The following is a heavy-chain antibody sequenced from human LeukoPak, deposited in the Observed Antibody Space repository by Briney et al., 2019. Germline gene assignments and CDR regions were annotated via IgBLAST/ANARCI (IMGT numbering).Heavy chain of an antibody. D-gene: IGHD6-13*01. Sequence: GGSLRLSCAASGFTFSSYGMHWVRQAPGKGLEWVAFIRYDGSNKYYADYVKGRFTISRDNSKNTLYLQLNSLRPEDTAVYYCACAPPYSTNFDYWGQGTLVSVSS. CDR3: ACAPPYSTNFDY. J-gene: IGHJ4*02. CDR1: GFTFSSYG. V-gene: IGHV3-30*02. CDR2: IRYDGSNK.